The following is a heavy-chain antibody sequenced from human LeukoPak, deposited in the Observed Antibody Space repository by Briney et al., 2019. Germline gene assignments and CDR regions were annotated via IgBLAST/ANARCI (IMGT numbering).Heavy chain of an antibody. D-gene: IGHD6-6*01. J-gene: IGHJ5*02. CDR2: VSGTGGRT. CDR1: GFTFSAYA. Sequence: GGSLRLSCAASGFTFSAYAMSWVRQAPGKGLEWVSVVSGTGGRTYYADSVKGRFTISRDNSKNTLYLQMNSLRAEDTALYYCVKASSSSPQYNWFDAWGQGTLVTVSS. V-gene: IGHV3-23*01. CDR3: VKASSSSPQYNWFDA.